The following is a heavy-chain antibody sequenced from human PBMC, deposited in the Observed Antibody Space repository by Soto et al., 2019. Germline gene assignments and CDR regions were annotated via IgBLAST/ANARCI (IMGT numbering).Heavy chain of an antibody. CDR2: MNPGSGDT. J-gene: IGHJ3*02. V-gene: IGHV1-8*01. D-gene: IGHD3-22*01. CDR1: GYSFTNND. CDR3: ARDPYYYDTRAFDI. Sequence: ASVKVSCKASGYSFTNNDVSWVRQATGQGLEWMGWMNPGSGDTGYAQKFQGRVTMTRDISISTAYMELSSLRSEDTAMYYCARDPYYYDTRAFDIWGQGTMGTVSS.